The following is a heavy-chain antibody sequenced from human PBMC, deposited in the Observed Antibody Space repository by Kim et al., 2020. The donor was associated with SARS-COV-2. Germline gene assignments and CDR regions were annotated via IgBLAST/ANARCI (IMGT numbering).Heavy chain of an antibody. V-gene: IGHV4-39*01. Sequence: SETLSLTCTVSGGSISSSSYYWGWIRQPPGKGLEWIGSIYYSGSTYYNPSLKSRVTISVDTSKNQFSLKLSSVTAADTAVYYCARWYNWNEDYYYGMDVWGQGTTVTVSS. D-gene: IGHD1-20*01. J-gene: IGHJ6*02. CDR3: ARWYNWNEDYYYGMDV. CDR2: IYYSGST. CDR1: GGSISSSSYY.